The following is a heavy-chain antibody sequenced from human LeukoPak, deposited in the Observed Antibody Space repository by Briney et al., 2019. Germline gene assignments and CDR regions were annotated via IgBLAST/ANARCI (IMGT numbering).Heavy chain of an antibody. J-gene: IGHJ4*02. CDR2: ISGGGGST. Sequence: PGGSLRLSCAASGFTFSTYWMSWVRQAPGKGLEWVSAISGGGGSTYYADSVKGRFTISRGNSRNTLYLQMNSLRAEDTAVYYCANLDGYNSDYWGQGTLVTVSS. CDR1: GFTFSTYW. V-gene: IGHV3-23*01. D-gene: IGHD5-24*01. CDR3: ANLDGYNSDY.